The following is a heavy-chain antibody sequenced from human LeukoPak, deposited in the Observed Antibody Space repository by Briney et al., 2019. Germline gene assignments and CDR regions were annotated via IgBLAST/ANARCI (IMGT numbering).Heavy chain of an antibody. V-gene: IGHV3-21*01. CDR3: AKAGVAAAGPFDY. CDR1: GFTFSRYT. CDR2: ISSSSSYI. D-gene: IGHD6-13*01. Sequence: GGSLRLSCAASGFTFSRYTMNWVRQAPGKGLEWVSSISSSSSYIYYADSVKGRFTISRDNSKNTLYLQMNSLRAEDTAVFYCAKAGVAAAGPFDYWGQGTLVTVSS. J-gene: IGHJ4*02.